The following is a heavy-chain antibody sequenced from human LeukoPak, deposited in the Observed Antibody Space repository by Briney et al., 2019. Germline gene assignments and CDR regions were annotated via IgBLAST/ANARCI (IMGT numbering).Heavy chain of an antibody. J-gene: IGHJ4*02. CDR2: INHSGST. CDR1: GGSFSGYY. V-gene: IGHV4-34*01. CDR3: ARDEELYYFDY. Sequence: PSETLSLTCAVYGGSFSGYYWSWIRQPPGKGLERIGEINHSGSTNYNPSLKSRVAISVDTSKNQFSLKLSSVTAADTAVYYCARDEELYYFDYWGQGTLVTVSS. D-gene: IGHD1-7*01.